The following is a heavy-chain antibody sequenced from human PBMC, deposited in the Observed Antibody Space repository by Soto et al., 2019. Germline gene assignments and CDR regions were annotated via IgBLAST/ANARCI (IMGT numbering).Heavy chain of an antibody. Sequence: EVQLVESGGGLVKPGGYLNLSCAASGSTVSGYSMHWVRQAPGKGLEWVSSISSRSNYIYYADSVRGRFTISRDNARNSLYLQMNSLRVDDTATYYCARDEGGETTFYYYYGMDVWGQGTAVTVSS. D-gene: IGHD3-16*01. V-gene: IGHV3-21*02. J-gene: IGHJ6*02. CDR3: ARDEGGETTFYYYYGMDV. CDR2: ISSRSNYI. CDR1: GSTVSGYS.